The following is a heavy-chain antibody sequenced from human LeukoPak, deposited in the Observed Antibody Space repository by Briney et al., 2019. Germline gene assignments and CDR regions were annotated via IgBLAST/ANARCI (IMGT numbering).Heavy chain of an antibody. CDR3: ASGPSDYSNSAGDYYYYYYYMDV. J-gene: IGHJ6*03. CDR2: IIPIFGTA. Sequence: ASVEVSCKASGGTFSSYAISWVRQAPGQGLEWMGGIIPIFGTANYAQKFQGRVTITADESTSTAYMELSSLRSEDTAVYYCASGPSDYSNSAGDYYYYYYYMDVWGKGTTVTVSS. D-gene: IGHD4-11*01. CDR1: GGTFSSYA. V-gene: IGHV1-69*13.